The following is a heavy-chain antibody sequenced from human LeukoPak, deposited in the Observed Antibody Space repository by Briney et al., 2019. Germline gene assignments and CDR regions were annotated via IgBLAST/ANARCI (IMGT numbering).Heavy chain of an antibody. V-gene: IGHV3-15*01. CDR1: GFTFSNAW. J-gene: IGHJ4*02. Sequence: GGSLRLSCAASGFTFSNAWMTWVRQAPGKGLEWVGRIKSKTAGGTIDYAAPVKGRFTISRDDSKNTLYLQMNSLKTEDTAVYYCSTGASMVGSTIHIRWADWGQGTLVTVSS. CDR2: IKSKTAGGTI. D-gene: IGHD1-26*01. CDR3: STGASMVGSTIHIRWAD.